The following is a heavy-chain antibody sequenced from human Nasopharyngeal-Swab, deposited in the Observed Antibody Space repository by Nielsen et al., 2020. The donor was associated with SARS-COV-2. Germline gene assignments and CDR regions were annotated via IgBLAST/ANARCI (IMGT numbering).Heavy chain of an antibody. D-gene: IGHD5-18*01. CDR3: AGAGDSSETYGMDV. Sequence: ASVKVSCKASGYTFTNHAMQWVRPAPGQNFEWMGWINPGNGNTKYSEKFQGRVTIITDTSANTAYMELSSLTSEDTAVYYCAGAGDSSETYGMDVWGQGTTVTVSS. CDR2: INPGNGNT. CDR1: GYTFTNHA. V-gene: IGHV1-3*01. J-gene: IGHJ6*02.